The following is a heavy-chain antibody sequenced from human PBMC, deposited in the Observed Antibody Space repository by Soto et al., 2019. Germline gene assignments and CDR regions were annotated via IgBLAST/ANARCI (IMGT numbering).Heavy chain of an antibody. CDR1: GYTFTSYD. J-gene: IGHJ6*04. V-gene: IGHV1-8*01. Sequence: ASVKVSCKASGYTFTSYDINWVRQATGQGLEWMGWMNPNSGNTGYSQNFQGRVTMTSNPSISTPNMYLSSLRSEDTAVYYCARADCSRTSCNSKDYYYGRAVGGKGTTVTFP. CDR3: ARADCSRTSCNSKDYYYGRAV. CDR2: MNPNSGNT. D-gene: IGHD2-2*02.